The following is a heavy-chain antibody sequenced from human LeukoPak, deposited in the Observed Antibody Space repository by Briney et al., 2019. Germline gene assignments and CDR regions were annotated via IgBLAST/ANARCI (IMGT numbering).Heavy chain of an antibody. D-gene: IGHD3-10*01. V-gene: IGHV4-59*01. CDR3: ARAYLHYGSGSYVWFDP. CDR1: GGSISSYY. J-gene: IGHJ5*02. CDR2: IYYSGST. Sequence: SETLSLTCTVSGGSISSYYWSRIRQPPGKGLEYIGYIYYSGSTNYNPSLKSRVTISVDTSKNQFSLKLSSVTAADTAVYYCARAYLHYGSGSYVWFDPWGQGTLVTVSS.